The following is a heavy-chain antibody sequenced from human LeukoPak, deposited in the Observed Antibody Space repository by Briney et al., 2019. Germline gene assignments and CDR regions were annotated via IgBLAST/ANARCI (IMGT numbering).Heavy chain of an antibody. CDR3: AREGGGDGGSYQQPDFDY. V-gene: IGHV1-2*02. Sequence: ASVKVSCKASGYTFTGYYMHWVRQAPGQGLEWMGWINPNSGGTNYAQKFQSRVTMTRDTSISPAYMELGRLRSDDTAIYSCAREGGGDGGSYQQPDFDYWGQGTLVTVSS. J-gene: IGHJ4*02. CDR1: GYTFTGYY. D-gene: IGHD1-26*01. CDR2: INPNSGGT.